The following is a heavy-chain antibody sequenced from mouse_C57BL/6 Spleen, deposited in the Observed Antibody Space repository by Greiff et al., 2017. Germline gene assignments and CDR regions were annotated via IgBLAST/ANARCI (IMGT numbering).Heavy chain of an antibody. Sequence: QVQLQQSGAELVRPGTSVKMSCKASGYTFTDYWIGWAKQRPGHGLEWIGDIYPGGGYTNYTEKFKGKATLTADKSSSTAYMQFSSLTSEDSAIYYCARKVVYYLDFWGQGTTLTVSS. CDR2: IYPGGGYT. J-gene: IGHJ2*01. D-gene: IGHD1-3*01. CDR1: GYTFTDYW. V-gene: IGHV1-63*01. CDR3: ARKVVYYLDF.